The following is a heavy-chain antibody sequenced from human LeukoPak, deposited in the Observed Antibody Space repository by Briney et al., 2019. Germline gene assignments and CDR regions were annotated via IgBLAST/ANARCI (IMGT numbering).Heavy chain of an antibody. D-gene: IGHD3-10*01. CDR3: ARGRSYYYGSGSLRGRTYYYGMDV. CDR1: GGSFSGYC. J-gene: IGHJ6*02. CDR2: INHSGST. V-gene: IGHV4-34*01. Sequence: SETLTLTCAVYGGSFSGYCWSWIRQPPGKGLEWIGDINHSGSTNYNPALKSRVTISVDTSRNQFSLKLSSVTAADTAVYYCARGRSYYYGSGSLRGRTYYYGMDVWGQGTTVTVSS.